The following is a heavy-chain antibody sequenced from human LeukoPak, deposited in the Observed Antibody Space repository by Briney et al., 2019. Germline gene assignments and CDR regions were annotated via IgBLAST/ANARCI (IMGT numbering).Heavy chain of an antibody. CDR2: IYHSGST. CDR3: ARVVGAAISGRGLWFDP. Sequence: KPSETLSLTCTVSGGSISSGGYCWSWIRQPPGGGLEWIGYIYHSGSTYYNPSLKSRVTISVDRSKNQFSLKLSSVTAADTAVYYCARVVGAAISGRGLWFDPWGQGTLVTVSS. CDR1: GGSISSGGYC. D-gene: IGHD2-2*01. V-gene: IGHV4-30-2*01. J-gene: IGHJ5*02.